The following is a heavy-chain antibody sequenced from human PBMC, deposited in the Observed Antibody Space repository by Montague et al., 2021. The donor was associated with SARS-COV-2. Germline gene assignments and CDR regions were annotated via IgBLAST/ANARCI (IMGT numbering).Heavy chain of an antibody. V-gene: IGHV4-39*07. CDR1: GGSIRSTTFD. Sequence: SETLSLTCTVAGGSIRSTTFDWGWIRQSPGKGLEWIGYMYEGDTTYYNPSLKSRVAISLDAPNNQFSLKITSLIVADTAIYYCVTPGKTAVAGQFDYWGPGILVTVSS. D-gene: IGHD6-19*01. CDR2: MYEGDTT. CDR3: VTPGKTAVAGQFDY. J-gene: IGHJ4*02.